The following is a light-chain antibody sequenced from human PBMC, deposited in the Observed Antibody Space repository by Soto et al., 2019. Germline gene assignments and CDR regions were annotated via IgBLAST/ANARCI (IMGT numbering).Light chain of an antibody. CDR2: ASS. Sequence: DLQMTQSPSSLSASVGDRVTITCRASQSIGNYLNWYQQKPGKAPKLLIYASSSLQSGVPSRFSGSGSGTDFTLNVDSLQPEDLATYYCQESYSTSWTFGQGTKVEIK. V-gene: IGKV1-39*01. CDR1: QSIGNY. J-gene: IGKJ1*01. CDR3: QESYSTSWT.